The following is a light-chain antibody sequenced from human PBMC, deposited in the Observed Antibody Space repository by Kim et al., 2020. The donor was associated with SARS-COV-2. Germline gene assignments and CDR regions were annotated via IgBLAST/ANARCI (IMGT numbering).Light chain of an antibody. V-gene: IGKV1-17*01. CDR1: QDMRND. CDR3: LQHNTYPIT. J-gene: IGKJ5*01. Sequence: GDRVTITCRASQDMRNDLGWYQQNPGRAPKRLIYGASSLQSGVPSRFSGSGSGTEFTLTISSLQPEEFATYFCLQHNTYPITFG. CDR2: GAS.